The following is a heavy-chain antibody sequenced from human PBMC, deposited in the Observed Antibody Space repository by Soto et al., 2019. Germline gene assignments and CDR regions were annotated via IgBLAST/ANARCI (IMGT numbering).Heavy chain of an antibody. V-gene: IGHV4-31*09. CDR3: HLTWEQLVQDGTFDY. Sequence: SETLSLTCTVSGGSISSGGYYWSWIRQHPGKGLEWIGEINHSGSTNYNPSPKSRVTISVDTSKNQFSLKLSSVTAADTAVYYCHLTWEQLVQDGTFDYWGQGTLVTVSS. CDR2: INHSGST. D-gene: IGHD6-6*01. CDR1: GGSISSGGYY. J-gene: IGHJ4*02.